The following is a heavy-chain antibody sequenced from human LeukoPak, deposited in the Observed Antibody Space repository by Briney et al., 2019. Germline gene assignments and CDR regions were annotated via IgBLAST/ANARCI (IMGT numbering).Heavy chain of an antibody. V-gene: IGHV3-73*01. Sequence: GGSLRLSCAASGFTFSGSAMHWVRQASGKGLEWVGRIRSKANNYATTYAASVKGRFTISIDDSKNTAYLQMYSLKTQDTAVYYCSSSFGWALPGDAFDIWGQGTMVTVSS. CDR3: SSSFGWALPGDAFDI. CDR1: GFTFSGSA. D-gene: IGHD3-10*01. CDR2: IRSKANNYAT. J-gene: IGHJ3*02.